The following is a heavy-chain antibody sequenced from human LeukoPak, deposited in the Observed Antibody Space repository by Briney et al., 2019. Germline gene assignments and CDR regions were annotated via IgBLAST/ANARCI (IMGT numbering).Heavy chain of an antibody. CDR1: GGTFSSYG. V-gene: IGHV1-69*13. D-gene: IGHD6-6*01. J-gene: IGHJ4*02. Sequence: SVKVSCKASGGTFSSYGINWVRQAPGQGLEWMGGIIPIFGTANYAQKFQGRVTITADGSTSTAYMELSSLRSEDTAVYYCARVAPEYSSSSDDYWGQGTLVTVSS. CDR2: IIPIFGTA. CDR3: ARVAPEYSSSSDDY.